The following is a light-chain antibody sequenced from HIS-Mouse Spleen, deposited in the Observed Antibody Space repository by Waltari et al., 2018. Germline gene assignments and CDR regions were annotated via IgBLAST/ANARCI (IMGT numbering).Light chain of an antibody. CDR2: DDS. V-gene: IGLV3-21*02. CDR1: NIGSTR. Sequence: SYVLTQPPSVSVAPGQTARITCGGNNIGSTRVHWYQQTPGQAPLLVVYDDSDRPSGIPERFSGSNSGNTATLTISRVEAGDEADYYCQVWDSSSDHRVFGGGTKLTVL. CDR3: QVWDSSSDHRV. J-gene: IGLJ3*02.